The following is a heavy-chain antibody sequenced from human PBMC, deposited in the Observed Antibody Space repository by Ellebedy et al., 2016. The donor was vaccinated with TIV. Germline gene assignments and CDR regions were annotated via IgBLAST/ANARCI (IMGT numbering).Heavy chain of an antibody. D-gene: IGHD4-17*01. CDR2: IKQDGSEK. Sequence: GESLKISXAASGFTFSSYWMSWVRQAPGKGLEWVANIKQDGSEKYYVDSVKGRFTISRDNAKNSLYLQMNSLRAEDTAVYYCARALSVGDDLYYYGMDVWGQGTTVTVSS. J-gene: IGHJ6*02. V-gene: IGHV3-7*03. CDR3: ARALSVGDDLYYYGMDV. CDR1: GFTFSSYW.